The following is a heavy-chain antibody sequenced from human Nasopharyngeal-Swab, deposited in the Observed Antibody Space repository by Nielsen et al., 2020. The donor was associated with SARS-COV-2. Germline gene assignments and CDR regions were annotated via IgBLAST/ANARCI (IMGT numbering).Heavy chain of an antibody. D-gene: IGHD6-19*01. V-gene: IGHV3-23*01. CDR2: ISGSGGST. J-gene: IGHJ4*02. Sequence: GESLKLSCAASGFPFSSYAMSWVRQAPGKGLEWVSAISGSGGSTYYADSVKGRFTISRDNSKNTLYLQMNSLRAEDTAVYYCAKGGRIAVAGNAGGQGTLVTVSS. CDR3: AKGGRIAVAGNA. CDR1: GFPFSSYA.